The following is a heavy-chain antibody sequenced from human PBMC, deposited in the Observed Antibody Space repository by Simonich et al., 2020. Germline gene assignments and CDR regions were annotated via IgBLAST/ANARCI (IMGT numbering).Heavy chain of an antibody. J-gene: IGHJ3*02. Sequence: QLQLQESGPGLVKPSETLSLTCTVSGGSISSSSYYWGWIRQPPGKGLEWIGSIYYSGSTYYNPSLKGRVTISVDTSKNQFSLKLSSVTAADTAVYYCARRPRLTNFADAFDIWGQGTMVTVSS. D-gene: IGHD4-4*01. CDR3: ARRPRLTNFADAFDI. CDR2: IYYSGST. CDR1: GGSISSSSYY. V-gene: IGHV4-39*01.